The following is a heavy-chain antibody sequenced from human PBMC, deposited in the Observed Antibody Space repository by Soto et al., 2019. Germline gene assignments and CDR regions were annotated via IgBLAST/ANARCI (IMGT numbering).Heavy chain of an antibody. CDR1: GGSINNGDYY. Sequence: SETLSLTCTVSGGSINNGDYYWSWIRQPPGKGLEWIGYIYYSASTNYSPSLKSRVTISVDTSKNQFSLNLSSVTAADTAVYYCARHLPYCGGDCYSLDYWGQGTLVTVSS. V-gene: IGHV4-61*08. J-gene: IGHJ4*02. CDR3: ARHLPYCGGDCYSLDY. D-gene: IGHD2-21*02. CDR2: IYYSAST.